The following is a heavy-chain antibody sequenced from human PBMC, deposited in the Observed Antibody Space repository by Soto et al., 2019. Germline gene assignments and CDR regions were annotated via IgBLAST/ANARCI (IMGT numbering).Heavy chain of an antibody. J-gene: IGHJ6*01. D-gene: IGHD1-26*01. CDR3: ARDYTVGAIYSGIYYYAMDA. V-gene: IGHV3-23*01. CDR1: GFTFSSYS. Sequence: GGSLRLSCAASGFTFSSYSMSWVRQAPGKGLEWVSGFRTSGDGGTTYYADSVKGRFTISRDNSKNMLYLQMDSLRAEDTAIYNCARDYTVGAIYSGIYYYAMDAWGRGTPGTVSS. CDR2: FRTSGDGGTT.